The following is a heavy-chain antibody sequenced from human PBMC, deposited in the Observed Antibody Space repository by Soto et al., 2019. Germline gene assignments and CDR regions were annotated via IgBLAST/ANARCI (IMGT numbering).Heavy chain of an antibody. CDR2: ISSSSSYT. CDR3: ARDTRDPHAIAAAGTGVAAFDI. V-gene: IGHV3-11*06. Sequence: LRLSCAASGFTFSDYYMSWIRQAPGKGLEWVSYISSSSSYTNYADSVKGRFTISRDNAKNSLYLQMNSLRAEDTAVYYCARDTRDPHAIAAAGTGVAAFDIRGQGTMVTVSS. J-gene: IGHJ3*02. D-gene: IGHD6-13*01. CDR1: GFTFSDYY.